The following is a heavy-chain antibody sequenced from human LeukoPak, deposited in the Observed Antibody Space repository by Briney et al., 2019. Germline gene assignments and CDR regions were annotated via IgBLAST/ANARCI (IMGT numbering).Heavy chain of an antibody. V-gene: IGHV1-8*01. CDR1: GYTFTSYD. Sequence: ASVKVSCKASGYTFTSYDINWVRQATGQGLEWMGWMNPNSGNTGYAQKFQGRVTMTRDMSTSTVYMELSSLRSEDTAVYYCTKVGFNAWGQGTLVTVSS. CDR3: TKVGFNA. CDR2: MNPNSGNT. J-gene: IGHJ5*02.